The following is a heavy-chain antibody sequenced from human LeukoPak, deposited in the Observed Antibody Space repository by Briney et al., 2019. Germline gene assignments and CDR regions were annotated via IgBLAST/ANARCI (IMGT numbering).Heavy chain of an antibody. V-gene: IGHV3-30-3*01. Sequence: PGGSLRLSCAASGFTFSSYAMHWVRQAPGKGLEWVAVISYDGSNKYYADSVKGRFTISRDNSKNTPYLQMNSLRAEDTAVYYCARPPGQKYYYYGMDVWGQGTTVTVSS. D-gene: IGHD1-1*01. CDR1: GFTFSSYA. J-gene: IGHJ6*02. CDR3: ARPPGQKYYYYGMDV. CDR2: ISYDGSNK.